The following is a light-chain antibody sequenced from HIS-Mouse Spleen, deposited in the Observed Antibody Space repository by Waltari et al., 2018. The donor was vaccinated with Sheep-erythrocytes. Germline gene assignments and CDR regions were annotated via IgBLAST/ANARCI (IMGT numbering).Light chain of an antibody. CDR1: QSISSY. V-gene: IGKV1-39*01. CDR2: AAS. J-gene: IGKJ4*01. Sequence: DIQMTQSPSSLSASLGDRVPIPCRASQSISSYLNWYQQKPGKAPKLLIYAASSLQSGVPSRFSGSGSGTDFTLTISSLQPEDFATYYCQQSYSTPPLTFGGGTKVEIK. CDR3: QQSYSTPPLT.